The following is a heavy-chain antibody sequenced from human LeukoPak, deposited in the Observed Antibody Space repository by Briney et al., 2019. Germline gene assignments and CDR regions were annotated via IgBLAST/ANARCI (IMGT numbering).Heavy chain of an antibody. D-gene: IGHD2-2*01. CDR2: IYTSGST. J-gene: IGHJ4*02. CDR3: ARGIWQGYCSSTSCYGGFDY. Sequence: SETLSLTCTVSGGSISSGSYYWSWSRQPAGKGLEWIGRIYTSGSTNYNPSLKSRVTISVDTSKNQFSLKLSSVTAADTAVYYCARGIWQGYCSSTSCYGGFDYWGQGTLVTVSS. CDR1: GGSISSGSYY. V-gene: IGHV4-61*02.